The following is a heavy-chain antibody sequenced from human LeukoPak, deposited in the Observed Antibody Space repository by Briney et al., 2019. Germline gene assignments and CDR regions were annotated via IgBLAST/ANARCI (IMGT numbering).Heavy chain of an antibody. CDR1: GSSFSYYG. J-gene: IGHJ4*02. D-gene: IGHD3-10*02. V-gene: IGHV3-23*01. CDR3: AKEIWGDYVEAPFDY. CDR2: ISGSGGGT. Sequence: PGGSLRLSCAASGSSFSYYGMTWVRQAPGKGLGWVSSISGSGGGTYYADSVKGRFTISRDNSKNTLYLQMNSLRADDTAIHYCAKEIWGDYVEAPFDYWGQGTLVTVSS.